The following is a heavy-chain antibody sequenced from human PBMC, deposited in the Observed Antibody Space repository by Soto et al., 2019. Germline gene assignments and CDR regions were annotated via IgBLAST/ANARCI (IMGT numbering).Heavy chain of an antibody. CDR3: ARVTAMVRGVIVNWFVT. J-gene: IGHJ5*01. CDR1: GGTFSSYD. Sequence: QVPLVQSGAEVKKPGSPVTVSCKASGGTFSSYDIHWVRQAPGQGLEWMGGIIPMYGPAKYAQRFQGRVTITADEATTTFYMELTNLTAQNTAVYYCARVTAMVRGVIVNWFVTWGHGPLVTVSS. CDR2: IIPMYGPA. D-gene: IGHD3-10*01. V-gene: IGHV1-69*01.